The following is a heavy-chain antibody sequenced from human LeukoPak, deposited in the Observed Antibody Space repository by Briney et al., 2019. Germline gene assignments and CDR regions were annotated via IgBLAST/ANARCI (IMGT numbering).Heavy chain of an antibody. CDR2: IYYSGST. Sequence: PSETLSLTCTVSGGSISSYYWSWIRQHPGKGLEWIGYIYYSGSTSYNSSLKSRVTISVDTSMNQFSLKLSSVTAADTAVYYCATAHYCSGGSCYSGIFDSWGRGTLVTVSS. CDR3: ATAHYCSGGSCYSGIFDS. V-gene: IGHV4-59*06. D-gene: IGHD2-15*01. CDR1: GGSISSYY. J-gene: IGHJ4*02.